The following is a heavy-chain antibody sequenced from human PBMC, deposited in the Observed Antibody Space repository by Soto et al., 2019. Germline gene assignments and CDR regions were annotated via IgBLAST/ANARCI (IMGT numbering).Heavy chain of an antibody. Sequence: QVQLQQWGAGLLKPSETLSLTCAVYGGSFSGYYWNWIRQPPGKGLEWIGEINHSGSTNYNPSLKXRVPVPVATSKNQFSLKLSSVTAAATAVYYCARGWGRIFDYWGQGTLVTVSS. CDR3: ARGWGRIFDY. CDR2: INHSGST. V-gene: IGHV4-34*01. D-gene: IGHD7-27*01. J-gene: IGHJ4*02. CDR1: GGSFSGYY.